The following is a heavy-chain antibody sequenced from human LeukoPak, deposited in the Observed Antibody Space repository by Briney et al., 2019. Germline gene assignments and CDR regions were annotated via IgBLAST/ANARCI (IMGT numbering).Heavy chain of an antibody. D-gene: IGHD3-22*01. CDR2: INPSGGST. CDR1: GYTFTSYY. J-gene: IGHJ3*02. Sequence: ASVKVSCKASGYTFTSYYMHWVRQAPGQGLEWMAIINPSGGSTSYAQKFQGRVTMTEDTSTDTAYMELSSLRSEDTAVYYCASGYSDSSAYDYVRDVFDIWGQGTMVTISS. CDR3: ASGYSDSSAYDYVRDVFDI. V-gene: IGHV1-46*01.